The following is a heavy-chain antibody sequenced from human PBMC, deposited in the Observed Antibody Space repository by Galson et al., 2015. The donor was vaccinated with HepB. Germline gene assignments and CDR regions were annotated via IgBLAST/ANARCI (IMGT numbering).Heavy chain of an antibody. J-gene: IGHJ4*02. CDR1: GFTFRDYY. V-gene: IGHV3-11*06. Sequence: SLRLSCAASGFTFRDYYMSWIRQTPGKGLEWLSYISSSSGTYTNYADSVKGRFTISRDNDRNSLYLQMNSLRAEDTAVYHCATVEILVVRGGLRTRSYFDYWGRGTLVTVS. D-gene: IGHD3-10*01. CDR2: ISSSSGTYT. CDR3: ATVEILVVRGGLRTRSYFDY.